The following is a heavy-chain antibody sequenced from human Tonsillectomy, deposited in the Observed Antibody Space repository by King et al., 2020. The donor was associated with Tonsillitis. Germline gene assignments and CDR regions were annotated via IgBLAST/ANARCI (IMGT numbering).Heavy chain of an antibody. J-gene: IGHJ6*02. CDR1: GDSVSNNSAA. CDR2: SYYRSKWYT. D-gene: IGHD2-2*02. CDR3: TRAGGGYTYHYYNYYGMDV. V-gene: IGHV6-1*01. Sequence: VQLQQSGPGLVKPSQTLSLTCAISGDSVSNNSAAWHWIRQSAARGLDGLGRSYYRSKWYTDYAVSVKRRITINPDTSKNQSSLHLNSVTPEDTAVYYCTRAGGGYTYHYYNYYGMDVWGQGPTVTVSS.